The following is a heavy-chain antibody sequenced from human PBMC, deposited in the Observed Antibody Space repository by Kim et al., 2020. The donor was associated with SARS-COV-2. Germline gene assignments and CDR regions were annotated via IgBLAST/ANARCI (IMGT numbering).Heavy chain of an antibody. CDR1: GGSFSGYY. Sequence: SETLSLTCAVYGGSFSGYYWSWIRQPPGKGLEWIGEINHSGSTNYNPSLKSRVTISVDTSKNQFSLKLSPVTAAATAVYYCARWEPTVTTLDYWGQGTLVTVSS. D-gene: IGHD4-17*01. CDR2: INHSGST. CDR3: ARWEPTVTTLDY. V-gene: IGHV4-34*01. J-gene: IGHJ4*02.